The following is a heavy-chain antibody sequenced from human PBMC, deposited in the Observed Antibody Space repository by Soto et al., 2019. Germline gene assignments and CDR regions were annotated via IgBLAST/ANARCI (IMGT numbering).Heavy chain of an antibody. V-gene: IGHV3-30*18. CDR1: GFTFSNYG. J-gene: IGHJ4*02. Sequence: GGSLRLSCGASGFTFSNYGIHWVRQAPGKGLEWVATISPDGSNKQYVDSVKGRFTISRDNSKNTLYLQMSSLRAEDTAVYFCAKDQHSYDSSGSDSWGQGTLVTVS. D-gene: IGHD3-22*01. CDR3: AKDQHSYDSSGSDS. CDR2: ISPDGSNK.